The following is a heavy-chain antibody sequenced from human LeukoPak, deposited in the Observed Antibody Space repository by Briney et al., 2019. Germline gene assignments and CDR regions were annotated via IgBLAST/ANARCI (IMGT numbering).Heavy chain of an antibody. D-gene: IGHD3-10*01. V-gene: IGHV3-30*02. CDR1: GFTFSSYG. CDR3: AKDQYYYGSGSDY. CDR2: IRYDGSNK. J-gene: IGHJ4*02. Sequence: GGSLRLSCAASGFTFSSYGMHWVRQAPGKGLEWVAFIRYDGSNKYYADSVKGRFTISRDNSKNTLYLRMNSLRAEDTAVYYCAKDQYYYGSGSDYWGQGTLVTVSS.